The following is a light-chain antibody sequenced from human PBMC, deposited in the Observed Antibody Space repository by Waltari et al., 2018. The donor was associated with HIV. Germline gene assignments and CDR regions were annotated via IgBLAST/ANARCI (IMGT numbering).Light chain of an antibody. CDR1: QSVRTF. Sequence: DIVLTQSPVPLSLSPGERATLSCRASQSVRTFLAWYQQRPGQAPRLLIYDASQRASGIPARFSGSGSGTDFTLTISSLEPEDFAVYYCQQRKSWPPVTVGGGTKVEIK. CDR2: DAS. J-gene: IGKJ4*01. CDR3: QQRKSWPPVT. V-gene: IGKV3-11*01.